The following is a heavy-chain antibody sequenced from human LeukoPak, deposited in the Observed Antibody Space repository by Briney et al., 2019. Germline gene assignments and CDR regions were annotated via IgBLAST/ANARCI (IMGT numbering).Heavy chain of an antibody. V-gene: IGHV3-9*03. CDR2: ISWNSGSI. D-gene: IGHD6-19*01. CDR3: AKGSSGWTPFDY. CDR1: GFTFDDYA. J-gene: IGHJ4*02. Sequence: GGSLRLSCVASGFTFDDYAMHWVRQAPGKGLEWVSGISWNSGSIGYADSVKGRFTISRDNAKNSLYLQMNSLRAEDMALYYCAKGSSGWTPFDYWGQGTLVTVSS.